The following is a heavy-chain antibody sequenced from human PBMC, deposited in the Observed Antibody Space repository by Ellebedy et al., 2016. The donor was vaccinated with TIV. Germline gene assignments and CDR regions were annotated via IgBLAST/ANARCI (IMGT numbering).Heavy chain of an antibody. J-gene: IGHJ3*02. Sequence: GGSLRLXXAGSGFTFSTYWMSWVRQPPGKGLEWVANINQDGSVKYYVDSVKGRFTISRDNAKNSVYLQMDSLRAEDTAVYYCAKDLVGAGDIWGQGTMVTVSS. CDR2: INQDGSVK. V-gene: IGHV3-7*03. CDR3: AKDLVGAGDI. CDR1: GFTFSTYW. D-gene: IGHD1-26*01.